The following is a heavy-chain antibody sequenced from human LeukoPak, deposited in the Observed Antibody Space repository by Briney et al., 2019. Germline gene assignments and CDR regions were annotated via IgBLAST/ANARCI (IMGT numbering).Heavy chain of an antibody. CDR2: IRSKAYGGTT. J-gene: IGHJ4*02. CDR3: TRDPDPASHYFDY. CDR1: GFTFGDYA. Sequence: PGGSLRLSCTASGFTFGDYAMSWFRQAPGKGLEWVGFIRSKAYGGTTEYAASVKGRFTISRDDSKSTAYLQMNSLKTEDTAVYYCTRDPDPASHYFDYWGQGTLVTVSS. V-gene: IGHV3-49*03.